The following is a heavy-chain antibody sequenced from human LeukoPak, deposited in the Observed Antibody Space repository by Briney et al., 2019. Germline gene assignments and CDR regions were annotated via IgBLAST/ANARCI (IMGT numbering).Heavy chain of an antibody. D-gene: IGHD2-2*01. V-gene: IGHV1-8*01. CDR1: GNTFTSYD. Sequence: GASVKVSCKASGNTFTSYDINWVRQATGQGLEWMGWMNPNSGNTGYAQKFQGRVTMTRNTSITTAYMELSSLRSEDTAVYYCARANFLYCSSTTCLFDYWGQGTLVTVSS. CDR3: ARANFLYCSSTTCLFDY. J-gene: IGHJ4*02. CDR2: MNPNSGNT.